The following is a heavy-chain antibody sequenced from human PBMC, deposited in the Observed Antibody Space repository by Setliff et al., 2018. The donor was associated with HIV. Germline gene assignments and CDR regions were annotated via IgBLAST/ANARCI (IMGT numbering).Heavy chain of an antibody. D-gene: IGHD5-18*01. J-gene: IGHJ5*02. V-gene: IGHV4-4*08. CDR3: ARDLGSAYSYAQGRFDP. CDR1: GDLINNHN. CDR2: IHYSGTT. Sequence: PSETLSLTCTVSGDLINNHNWNWIRQSPEKGLEWLGNIHYSGTTNYNSSLKSRIVISLDTSKNQFSLKLSSVTAADTAVYYCARDLGSAYSYAQGRFDPWGQGTLVTVSS.